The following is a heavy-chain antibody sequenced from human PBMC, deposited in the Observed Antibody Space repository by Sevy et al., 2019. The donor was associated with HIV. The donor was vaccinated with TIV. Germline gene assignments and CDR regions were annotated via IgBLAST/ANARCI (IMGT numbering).Heavy chain of an antibody. D-gene: IGHD6-19*01. CDR3: ARDLGIAVAPDY. Sequence: GGSLRLSCAASGFTFNTYDMHWVRQAPGKGLEWVALIYYDGNNKVYADSVKGRFTISRDNSKNTLFLQMNSLRAEDTAFYYCARDLGIAVAPDYWGPGTLVTVSS. J-gene: IGHJ4*02. CDR2: IYYDGNNK. V-gene: IGHV3-33*01. CDR1: GFTFNTYD.